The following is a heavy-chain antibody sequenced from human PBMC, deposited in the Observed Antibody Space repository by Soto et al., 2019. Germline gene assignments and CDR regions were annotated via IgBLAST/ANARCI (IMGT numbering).Heavy chain of an antibody. CDR2: IYYSWST. D-gene: IGHD6-13*01. Sequence: KSSETLSLTCTVSVGSISSGYYYLSRIRQPPGKGLEWIGYIYYSWSTYYNPYLKSRVTISVDTFKNQFSLKLSSVTSADTAVFYGARWGGAAAGTDAPWGQGTIVTFSS. CDR1: VGSISSGYYY. J-gene: IGHJ5*02. CDR3: ARWGGAAAGTDAP. V-gene: IGHV4-30-4*01.